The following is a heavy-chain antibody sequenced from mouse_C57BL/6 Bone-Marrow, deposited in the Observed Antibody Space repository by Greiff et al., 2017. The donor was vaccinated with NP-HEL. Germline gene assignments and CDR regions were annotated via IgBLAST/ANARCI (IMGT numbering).Heavy chain of an antibody. D-gene: IGHD2-4*01. CDR1: GYTFTSYW. CDR2: IHPNSGST. CDR3: AMAYYDYDVKYFDY. V-gene: IGHV1-64*01. J-gene: IGHJ2*01. Sequence: QVQLQQPGAELVKPGASVKLSCKASGYTFTSYWMHWVKQRPGQGLEWIGMIHPNSGSTNYNEKLKSKATLTVDKSSSTAYMQLSRLTSEDSAVYYFAMAYYDYDVKYFDYWGQGTTLTVSS.